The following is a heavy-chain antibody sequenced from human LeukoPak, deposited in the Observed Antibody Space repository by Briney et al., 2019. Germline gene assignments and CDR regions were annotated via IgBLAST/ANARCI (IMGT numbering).Heavy chain of an antibody. J-gene: IGHJ4*02. CDR3: ARVDYGGNSWGIDY. CDR2: ISYDGSNK. CDR1: GFTFSSYG. Sequence: PGRSLRLSCAASGFTFSSYGMHWVRQAPGKGLEWVAVISYDGSNKYYADSVKGRFTISRDNSKNTLYLQMNSLRAEDTAVYYCARVDYGGNSWGIDYWGQGTLVTVSS. V-gene: IGHV3-30*03. D-gene: IGHD4-23*01.